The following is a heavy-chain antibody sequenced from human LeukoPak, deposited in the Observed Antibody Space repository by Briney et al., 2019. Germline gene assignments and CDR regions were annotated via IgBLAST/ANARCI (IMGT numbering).Heavy chain of an antibody. Sequence: ASVKVSCVASGYTFTSSAITWVRQAPGQGLEWIGWISASKGNTNNAQKLQGRVTMTTDTSTTTAYMELRSLRSHDTAVYYCARVRLYSAMNFDYWGQGTLVTVSS. CDR2: ISASKGNT. V-gene: IGHV1-18*01. CDR1: GYTFTSSA. D-gene: IGHD2-2*01. J-gene: IGHJ4*02. CDR3: ARVRLYSAMNFDY.